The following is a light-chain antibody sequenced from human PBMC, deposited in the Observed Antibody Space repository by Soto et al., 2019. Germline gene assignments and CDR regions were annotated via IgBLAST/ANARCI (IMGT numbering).Light chain of an antibody. CDR3: QQYYSYPTGT. V-gene: IGKV1-8*01. Sequence: AIRMTQSPSSFSASTGDRVTITCRASQGISSYLAWYQQKPGKAPKLLIYAASTLQSGVPSRFSGSGSGTDFTLTISCLQSEDFATYSCQQYYSYPTGTFGQGTRV. CDR1: QGISSY. J-gene: IGKJ1*01. CDR2: AAS.